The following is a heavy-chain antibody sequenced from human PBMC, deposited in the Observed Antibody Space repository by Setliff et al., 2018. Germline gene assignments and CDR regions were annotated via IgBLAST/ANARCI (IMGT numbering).Heavy chain of an antibody. Sequence: PSETLSLTCTVSGDSISSRRNYWGWFRQPAGKELEWIGQIYTSWSTNYNPSLKSRVTISLDTSKNQFSLSLTSVTAEDTAVYYCARMSGFQYIDFWGQGALVTVSS. D-gene: IGHD3-3*01. CDR3: ARMSGFQYIDF. V-gene: IGHV4-61*09. CDR1: GDSISSRRNY. CDR2: IYTSWST. J-gene: IGHJ4*02.